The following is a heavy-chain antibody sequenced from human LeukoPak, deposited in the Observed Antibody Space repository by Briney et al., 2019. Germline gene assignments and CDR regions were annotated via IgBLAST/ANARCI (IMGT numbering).Heavy chain of an antibody. Sequence: ASVKVSCKASGYTFTSYGISWVRQAPGQGLKWMGWISAYNGNTNYAQKLQGRVTMTTDTSTSTAYMELRSLRSDDTAVYYCARDFWSGYYSGYYYYYMDVWGKGTTVTVSS. V-gene: IGHV1-18*01. J-gene: IGHJ6*03. D-gene: IGHD3-3*01. CDR1: GYTFTSYG. CDR3: ARDFWSGYYSGYYYYYMDV. CDR2: ISAYNGNT.